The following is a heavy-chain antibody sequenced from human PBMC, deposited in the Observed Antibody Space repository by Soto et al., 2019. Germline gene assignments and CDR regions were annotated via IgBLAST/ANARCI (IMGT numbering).Heavy chain of an antibody. J-gene: IGHJ4*02. Sequence: PGGSLRLSCEVSGFTFNTHWMHWVRQAPGKGLVWASRIYFDGITTNYADSVKGRLTVSRDNAKNTVYLHVNTLRDEDTAVYYCARGGAMGVDYWGQGTLVTVS. D-gene: IGHD1-26*01. CDR2: IYFDGITT. CDR3: ARGGAMGVDY. V-gene: IGHV3-74*01. CDR1: GFTFNTHW.